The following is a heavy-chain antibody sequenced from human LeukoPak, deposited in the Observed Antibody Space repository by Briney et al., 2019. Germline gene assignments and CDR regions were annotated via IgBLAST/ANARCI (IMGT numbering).Heavy chain of an antibody. CDR3: RTDRYGDYGDYIDC. CDR1: GYTFTGYY. J-gene: IGHJ4*02. CDR2: INPNSGGT. V-gene: IGHV1-2*02. D-gene: IGHD4-17*01. Sequence: GASVKVSCKASGYTFTGYYMHWVRQAPGQGLEWMGWINPNSGGTNYAQKFQGRVTMTRDTSISTAYMELSRLRSDDTAVYYCRTDRYGDYGDYIDCWGQGTLVTVSS.